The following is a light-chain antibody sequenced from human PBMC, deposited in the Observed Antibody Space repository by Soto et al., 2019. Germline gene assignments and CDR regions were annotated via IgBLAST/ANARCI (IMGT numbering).Light chain of an antibody. J-gene: IGKJ1*01. V-gene: IGKV1-27*01. CDR3: QQYNSYSGM. CDR2: AAS. Sequence: DIQMTQSPSSLSASVGDRVTITCRASQSISSYLNWYQQKPGKAPKLLIYAASTLQSGVPSRFSGSRSGTEFTLTISGLQPDDFASYYCQQYNSYSGMFGQGTKVDIK. CDR1: QSISSY.